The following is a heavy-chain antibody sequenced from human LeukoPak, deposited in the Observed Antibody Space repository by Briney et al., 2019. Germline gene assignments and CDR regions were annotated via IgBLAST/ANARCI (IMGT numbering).Heavy chain of an antibody. Sequence: SETLSLTCTVSGGSISSYYWNWIRQPPGKGPEWIGYIYTSESTNYTPSLKSRVTISADTSKKQFSLNLSSVTAADTAVYYCAGGNYYYYYIDVWGKGTTVTVSS. D-gene: IGHD3-3*01. J-gene: IGHJ6*03. V-gene: IGHV4-4*09. CDR1: GGSISSYY. CDR3: AGGNYYYYYIDV. CDR2: IYTSEST.